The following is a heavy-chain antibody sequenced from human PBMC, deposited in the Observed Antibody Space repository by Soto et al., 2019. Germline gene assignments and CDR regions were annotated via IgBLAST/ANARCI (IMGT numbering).Heavy chain of an antibody. CDR2: MSTSGGT. J-gene: IGHJ4*02. Sequence: QLLESGGGLVQPGGSLRVSCAASGFTFSTYDMSWVRQAPGKGLEWVSTMSTSGGTYYADSVKGRFTISRDNSKKTLYLQMNSLRAEDTAVYYCAKGLDTGWYFFDHWGQGTLVTVSS. CDR1: GFTFSTYD. CDR3: AKGLDTGWYFFDH. D-gene: IGHD6-19*01. V-gene: IGHV3-23*01.